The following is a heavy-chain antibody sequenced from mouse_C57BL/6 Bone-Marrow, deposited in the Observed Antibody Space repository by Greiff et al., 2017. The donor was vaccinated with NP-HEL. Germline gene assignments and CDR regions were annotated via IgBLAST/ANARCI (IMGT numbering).Heavy chain of an antibody. CDR1: GFTFSSYA. D-gene: IGHD1-1*01. J-gene: IGHJ4*01. V-gene: IGHV5-4*01. CDR2: ISAGGSYT. CDR3: ARDNYDSTNDAMDY. Sequence: EVQGVQSGGGLVKPGASLKLSCAASGFTFSSYAMYWVRQTPGQRLEWVATISAGGSYTYYTDNVKGRFTFTRDKAKNNPYMQMSPLKSEDTAMYYCARDNYDSTNDAMDYWGQGTSVTVSS.